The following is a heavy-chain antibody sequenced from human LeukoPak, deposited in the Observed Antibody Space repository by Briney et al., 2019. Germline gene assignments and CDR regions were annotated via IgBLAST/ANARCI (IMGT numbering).Heavy chain of an antibody. V-gene: IGHV3-33*08. J-gene: IGHJ1*01. Sequence: GGSLRLSCAASGFTLSNYPMGWVRQAPGKGLEWVAFIRYDGSNKYYADSVKGRFTISRDNSKNTVYLQMNTLRTEDTAMYYCARSAVGTTPWIQHWGQGTLVTVSA. CDR1: GFTLSNYP. CDR2: IRYDGSNK. D-gene: IGHD1-14*01. CDR3: ARSAVGTTPWIQH.